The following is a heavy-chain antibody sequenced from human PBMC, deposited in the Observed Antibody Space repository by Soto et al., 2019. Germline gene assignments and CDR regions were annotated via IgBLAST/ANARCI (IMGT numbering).Heavy chain of an antibody. CDR2: ISSSETTI. CDR1: GFTFRDYY. V-gene: IGHV3-11*01. CDR3: ARVNRSPVPGMYSMDV. D-gene: IGHD6-13*01. J-gene: IGHJ6*02. Sequence: QVQLVESGGGLVKPGGSLRLSCAASGFTFRDYYMTWVRLAPGKGLEWLSYISSSETTIYYADSVKGRFSISRDNAKTSLYQQMNGLRAEDTSLYYFARVNRSPVPGMYSMDVWGQGTTVTVS.